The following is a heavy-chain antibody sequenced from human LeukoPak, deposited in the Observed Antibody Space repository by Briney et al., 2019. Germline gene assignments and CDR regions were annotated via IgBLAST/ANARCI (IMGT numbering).Heavy chain of an antibody. CDR1: GITFITHS. Sequence: GGSLSLSCAASGITFITHSLSWVRQVPGKGLEWISYISSRSSTIYYADSVRGRFTLSRDDANNSLYLQMNSLRADDTAVYYCATLEFADSWGQGTPVTVSS. J-gene: IGHJ4*02. CDR2: ISSRSSTI. V-gene: IGHV3-48*01. D-gene: IGHD3-10*01. CDR3: ATLEFADS.